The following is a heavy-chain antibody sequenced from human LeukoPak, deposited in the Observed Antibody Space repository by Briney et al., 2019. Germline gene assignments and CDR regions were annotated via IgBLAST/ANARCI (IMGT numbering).Heavy chain of an antibody. D-gene: IGHD3-22*01. Sequence: SETLSLTCTVSGGSISSYYWSWIRQPPGKGLEWIGYIYYSGSTNYNPSLKSRVTISVDTSKNQFSLKLSSVTAADTAVYYCARHYYDSSGSIGEAFDIWGQGTMVTVSS. CDR3: ARHYYDSSGSIGEAFDI. V-gene: IGHV4-59*08. J-gene: IGHJ3*02. CDR2: IYYSGST. CDR1: GGSISSYY.